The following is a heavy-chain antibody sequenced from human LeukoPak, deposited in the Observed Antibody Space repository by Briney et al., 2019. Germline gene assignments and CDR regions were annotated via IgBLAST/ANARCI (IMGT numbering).Heavy chain of an antibody. D-gene: IGHD1-26*01. J-gene: IGHJ2*01. CDR2: IYYSRTT. CDR3: VRRQWELQYFDL. Sequence: PSETLSLTCTVSGGXFSSYYCSWIRQPPGKGLEWIGYIYYSRTTEYNPSLKSRVTISADTSKNQFSLKLNSVTAADTAVYYCVRRQWELQYFDLWGRGTLVAVSS. V-gene: IGHV4-59*01. CDR1: GGXFSSYY.